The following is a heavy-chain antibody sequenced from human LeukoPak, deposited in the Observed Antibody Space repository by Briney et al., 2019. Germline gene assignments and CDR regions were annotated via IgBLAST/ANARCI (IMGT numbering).Heavy chain of an antibody. CDR1: GFTFSSYA. CDR3: ARGFGYCSGGNCESFDF. V-gene: IGHV3-30-3*01. J-gene: IGHJ4*02. D-gene: IGHD2-15*01. CDR2: ISYDGSNK. Sequence: QPGRSLRLSCAASGFTFSSYAMHWVRQAPGKGLEWVAVISYDGSNKYYADSVKGRFTISRDNSKNTLYLQMNSLRAEDTAVYYCARGFGYCSGGNCESFDFWGQGILVAVSS.